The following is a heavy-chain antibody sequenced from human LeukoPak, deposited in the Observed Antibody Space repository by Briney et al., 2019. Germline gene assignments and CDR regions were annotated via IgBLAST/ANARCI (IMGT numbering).Heavy chain of an antibody. Sequence: PGESLRLSCAASGFTFSSYAMSWVRQAPGKGLEWVSAISGSGGSTYYADSVKGRFTISRDNSKNTLYLQMNSLRAEDTAVYYCAKDRDGDYVEFDYWGQGTLVTVPS. CDR1: GFTFSSYA. V-gene: IGHV3-23*01. CDR2: ISGSGGST. J-gene: IGHJ4*02. CDR3: AKDRDGDYVEFDY. D-gene: IGHD4-17*01.